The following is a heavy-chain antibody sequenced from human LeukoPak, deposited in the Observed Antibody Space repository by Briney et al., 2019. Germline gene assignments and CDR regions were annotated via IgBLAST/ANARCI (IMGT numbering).Heavy chain of an antibody. CDR2: IDHSGST. V-gene: IGHV4-39*07. Sequence: SETLSLTCTVSGGLISISTYYWGWIRQPPGKGLEWTGSIDHSGSTYYNPSLKSRITISVDTSKNQFSLKLSSVTAADTAVYYCARPYYDSSGYYHDAFDIWGQGTMVTVSS. CDR1: GGLISISTYY. CDR3: ARPYYDSSGYYHDAFDI. D-gene: IGHD3-22*01. J-gene: IGHJ3*02.